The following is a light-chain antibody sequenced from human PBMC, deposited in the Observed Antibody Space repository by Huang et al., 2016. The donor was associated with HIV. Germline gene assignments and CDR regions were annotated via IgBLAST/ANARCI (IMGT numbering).Light chain of an antibody. V-gene: IGKV3-15*01. CDR2: GAS. CDR3: QQYNNWPPLT. CDR1: QSVSSN. Sequence: EIVMTQSPATLSVSPGERATLSCRASQSVSSNLAWYQQKPGQAPRLLSDGASTRATGIPARVSGSGSGTEFTLTISSLQSEDFAVYYCQQYNNWPPLTFGGGTKVEIK. J-gene: IGKJ4*01.